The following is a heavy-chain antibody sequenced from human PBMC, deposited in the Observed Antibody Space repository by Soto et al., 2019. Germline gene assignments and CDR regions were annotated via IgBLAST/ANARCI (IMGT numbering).Heavy chain of an antibody. D-gene: IGHD5-18*01. V-gene: IGHV1-69*13. CDR1: GATLSTHG. Sequence: SVKVSCKASGATLSTHGISWVRQAPGQGLEWMGGTIPIIGTTDYAEKFQGRVKITADESTTTSYMELSSLRPDDTAVYYCAAGDSSDTGDYWGRGTLVTVSS. CDR3: AAGDSSDTGDY. J-gene: IGHJ4*02. CDR2: TIPIIGTT.